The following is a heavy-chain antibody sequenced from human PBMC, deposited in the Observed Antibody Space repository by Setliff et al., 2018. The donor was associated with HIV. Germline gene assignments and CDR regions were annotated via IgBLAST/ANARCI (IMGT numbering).Heavy chain of an antibody. V-gene: IGHV3-23*01. Sequence: PGGSLRLSCAAAGFDFSNYWIHWVRQAPGKGREWVSAISGDGGRTYVAGPVKGRLSTSRDNSKNTMYLQMNSLRAEDTAVYYCARGGRLQYFDWPSYAMDVWGQGTTVTVSS. D-gene: IGHD3-9*01. CDR3: ARGGRLQYFDWPSYAMDV. CDR2: ISGDGGRT. J-gene: IGHJ6*02. CDR1: GFDFSNYW.